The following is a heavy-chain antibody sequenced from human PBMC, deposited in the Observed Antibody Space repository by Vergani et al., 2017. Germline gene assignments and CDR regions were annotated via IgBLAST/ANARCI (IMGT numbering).Heavy chain of an antibody. D-gene: IGHD3-22*01. Sequence: QVQLVESGGGVVQPGRSLRLSCAASGFTFSSYGMHWVRQAPGKGLEWVAVISYDGSNKYYADSVKGRFTISRDNSKNTLYLQMNSLRAEDTAVYYCAKAGDSSGWESVDYWGQGTLVTVSS. V-gene: IGHV3-30*18. CDR3: AKAGDSSGWESVDY. CDR2: ISYDGSNK. CDR1: GFTFSSYG. J-gene: IGHJ4*02.